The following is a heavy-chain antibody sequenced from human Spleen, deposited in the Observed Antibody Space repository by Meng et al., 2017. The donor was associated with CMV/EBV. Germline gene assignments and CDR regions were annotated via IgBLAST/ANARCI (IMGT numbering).Heavy chain of an antibody. CDR2: VNHSGST. V-gene: IGHV4-34*01. CDR3: ARGPQSSGAHAIDY. Sequence: SETLSLTCAVYGGPFSGYYWTWIRQPPGKGLEWIGEVNHSGSTNYKPSLKSRVTISVDTSKNQFSLRLSSVSAADTAVYYCARGPQSSGAHAIDYWGQGTLVTVSS. D-gene: IGHD6-25*01. J-gene: IGHJ4*02. CDR1: GGPFSGYY.